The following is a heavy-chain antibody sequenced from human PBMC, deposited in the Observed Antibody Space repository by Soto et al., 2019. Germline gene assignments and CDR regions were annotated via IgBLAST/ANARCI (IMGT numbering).Heavy chain of an antibody. CDR2: IKSKTDGGTT. V-gene: IGHV3-15*01. D-gene: IGHD5-12*01. CDR3: TTDSGYDWGYYYYYYMDV. J-gene: IGHJ6*03. CDR1: GFTFSNAW. Sequence: GGSLRLSCAASGFTFSNAWMSWVRQAPGKGLEWVGRIKSKTDGGTTDYAAPVKGRFTISRDDSKNTLYLQMNSLKTEDTAVYYCTTDSGYDWGYYYYYYMDVWGKGTTVTVSS.